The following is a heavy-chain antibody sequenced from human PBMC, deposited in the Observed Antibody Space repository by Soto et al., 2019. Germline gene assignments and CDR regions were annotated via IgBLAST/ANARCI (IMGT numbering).Heavy chain of an antibody. J-gene: IGHJ5*02. Sequence: PSETLSLTCTVSGGSISSYYWSWIRQPPGKGLEWIGYIYYSGSTNYNPSLKSRVTISVDTSKNQFSLKLSSVTAADTAVYYCARVGGDDFWSGYYAWFDPWGQGTLVTVSS. CDR1: GGSISSYY. CDR2: IYYSGST. D-gene: IGHD3-3*01. CDR3: ARVGGDDFWSGYYAWFDP. V-gene: IGHV4-59*01.